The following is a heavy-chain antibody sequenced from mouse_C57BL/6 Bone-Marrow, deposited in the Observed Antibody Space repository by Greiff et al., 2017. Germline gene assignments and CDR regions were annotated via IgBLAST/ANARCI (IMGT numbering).Heavy chain of an antibody. CDR2: IYPRSGNT. J-gene: IGHJ2*01. Sequence: VQLQQSGAELARPGASVKLSCKASGYTFTSYGISWVKQRPGQGLEWIGEIYPRSGNTYYNEKFKGKATLTADKSSSTAYMELRSLTSEDSAVYFCARGEYYGSSLDYWGQGTTLTVSS. D-gene: IGHD1-1*01. CDR1: GYTFTSYG. V-gene: IGHV1-81*01. CDR3: ARGEYYGSSLDY.